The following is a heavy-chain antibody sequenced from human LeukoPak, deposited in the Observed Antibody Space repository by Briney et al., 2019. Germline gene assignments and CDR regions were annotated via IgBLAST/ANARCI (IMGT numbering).Heavy chain of an antibody. V-gene: IGHV3-49*03. D-gene: IGHD5-12*01. CDR3: VRYSGDADY. CDR2: IYGGTT. J-gene: IGHJ4*02. CDR1: GFIFGDYA. Sequence: GGSPRLSCTASGFIFGDYAMSWFRQAPGKGLEWVGFIYGGTTEYAASVKGRFTISRDDSKSIAYLQMNSLKSEDTAVYYCVRYSGDADYWGQGTLVTVSS.